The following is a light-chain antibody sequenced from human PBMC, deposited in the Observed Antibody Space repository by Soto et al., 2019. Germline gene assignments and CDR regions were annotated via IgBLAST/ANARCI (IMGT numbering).Light chain of an antibody. CDR1: SSDVGGYNY. CDR2: EVS. Sequence: QSALTQPPSASGSPGQSVTISCTGTSSDVGGYNYVSWYQQHPGKAPKLMIYEVSKRPSGVPDRFSGSKSGNTASLTVSGLQAEYEADYYCSSYAGSNNPLIFGTGTKLTVL. CDR3: SSYAGSNNPLI. V-gene: IGLV2-8*01. J-gene: IGLJ1*01.